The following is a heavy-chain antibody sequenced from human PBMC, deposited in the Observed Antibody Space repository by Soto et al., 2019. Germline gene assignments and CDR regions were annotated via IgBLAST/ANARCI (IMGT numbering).Heavy chain of an antibody. J-gene: IGHJ5*02. D-gene: IGHD1-1*01. Sequence: GASVKVSCKASGYTFTGYYMHWVRQAPGQGLEWVGWINPNSGGTNYAQKFQGRVTMTRDTSISTAYMELSRLRSDDTAVHYCARDAGTNWFDPWGQGTLVTVSS. CDR1: GYTFTGYY. CDR3: ARDAGTNWFDP. V-gene: IGHV1-2*02. CDR2: INPNSGGT.